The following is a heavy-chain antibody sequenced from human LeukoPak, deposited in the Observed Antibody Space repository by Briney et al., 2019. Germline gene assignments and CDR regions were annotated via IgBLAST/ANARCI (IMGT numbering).Heavy chain of an antibody. J-gene: IGHJ4*02. V-gene: IGHV1-2*02. CDR1: GYTFTGYY. D-gene: IGHD6-19*01. CDR3: ARDQGSSGWSDFDY. CDR2: INHNSGAT. Sequence: GASVKVSCKASGYTFTGYYIHWVRQAPGQGLEWMGWINHNSGATNYAQKFQGRVTLIRETSISTAYMELSRRRYDDTAVYYCARDQGSSGWSDFDYWGQGTLVTVSS.